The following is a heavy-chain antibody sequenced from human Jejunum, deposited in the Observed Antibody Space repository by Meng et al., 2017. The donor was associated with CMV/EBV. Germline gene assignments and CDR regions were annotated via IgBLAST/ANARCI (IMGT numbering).Heavy chain of an antibody. J-gene: IGHJ4*02. D-gene: IGHD1-26*01. CDR2: INWNGKTA. CDR1: FTFADYG. V-gene: IGHV3-20*03. Sequence: FTFADYGMSWVRQAPGKGLEWVSTINWNGKTAGHADSVQGRFTITRDNARNSLYLEMNFLRAEDTAFYYCARSGHSGSYLPGPFDYWGQGALVTVSS. CDR3: ARSGHSGSYLPGPFDY.